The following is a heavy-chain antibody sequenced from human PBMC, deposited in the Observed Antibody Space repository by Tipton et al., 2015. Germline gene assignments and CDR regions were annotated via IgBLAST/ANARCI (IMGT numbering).Heavy chain of an antibody. Sequence: TLSLTCTVSGGSVSSDSYCWSWIRQPPGKGLEYIGYIFYSGSTNYNPSLKSRVTISVDTSKNQFSLRLSSVTAADTAVYYCAREAGFLEWMSIWVAPWGPGTRFTVSP. D-gene: IGHD3-3*01. CDR3: AREAGFLEWMSIWVAP. CDR2: IFYSGST. V-gene: IGHV4-61*01. CDR1: GGSVSSDSYC. J-gene: IGHJ5*02.